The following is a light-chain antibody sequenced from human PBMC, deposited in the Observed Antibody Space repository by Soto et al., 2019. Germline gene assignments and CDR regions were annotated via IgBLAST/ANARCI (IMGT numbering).Light chain of an antibody. J-gene: IGKJ1*01. CDR3: QQHNSLRWT. V-gene: IGKV4-1*01. CDR2: WAS. CDR1: QGVLNRSNNKNY. Sequence: DIVMTQSPDSLAVSLGERATINCKSSQGVLNRSNNKNYLAWYQQKPGQPPKMLIYWASTRESGVPDRFSGSGSGTDFSLTITSLQAEDVAVYYCQQHNSLRWTFGQGTKVEI.